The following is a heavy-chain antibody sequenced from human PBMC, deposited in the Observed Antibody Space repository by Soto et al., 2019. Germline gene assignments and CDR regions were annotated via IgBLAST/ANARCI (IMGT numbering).Heavy chain of an antibody. Sequence: SDTLSLTGTFSGGSISSGAYYWSCILQHPGKGLELIWYIYYIGITYYNPSLKSRVTITVDTSKNQFSLQRNSVTPEDTAVYYCARDVGISVVILFDNWGQGTLVTVSS. J-gene: IGHJ4*02. CDR2: IYYIGIT. D-gene: IGHD3-22*01. CDR1: GGSISSGAYY. V-gene: IGHV4-31*03. CDR3: ARDVGISVVILFDN.